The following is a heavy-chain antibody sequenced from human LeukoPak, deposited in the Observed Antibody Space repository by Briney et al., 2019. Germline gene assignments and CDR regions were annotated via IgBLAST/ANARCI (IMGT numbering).Heavy chain of an antibody. V-gene: IGHV3-7*01. D-gene: IGHD3-10*02. J-gene: IGHJ6*04. Sequence: GSLRLSCAASGFTFSSYWMSWVRQAPGKGLEWVANIRQDGSEKYYVDSVKGRFTISRDNAKNSLYLQMNSLRAEDTAVYYCAELGITMIGGVWGKGTTVTISS. CDR1: GFTFSSYW. CDR2: IRQDGSEK. CDR3: AELGITMIGGV.